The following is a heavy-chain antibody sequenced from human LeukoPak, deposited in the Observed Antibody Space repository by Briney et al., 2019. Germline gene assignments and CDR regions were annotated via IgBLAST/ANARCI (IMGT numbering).Heavy chain of an antibody. CDR3: AKSRSGNTDGFDI. CDR2: ISGSSGNT. J-gene: IGHJ3*02. V-gene: IGHV3-23*01. Sequence: PGGSLRLSCAASGFTFSSYAMSWVRQAPGKGLEWVSGISGSSGNTYYADSVKGRFTISRGNSKNTLYLQMNSLRAEDTAVYYCAKSRSGNTDGFDIWGQGTMVTVSS. CDR1: GFTFSSYA. D-gene: IGHD4-23*01.